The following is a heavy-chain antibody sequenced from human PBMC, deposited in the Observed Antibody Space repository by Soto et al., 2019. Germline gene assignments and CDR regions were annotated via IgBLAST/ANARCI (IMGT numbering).Heavy chain of an antibody. CDR2: ISGSGDST. CDR3: AKERSSGWSFDY. V-gene: IGHV3-23*01. Sequence: EVQLLESGGGLVQPGGYLRLSCGASGFTFSTYAMNWVRQAPGKGLEWVSGISGSGDSTYYADSVKGRFTVSRDNSKNTLYLQMNSLRGEDTAVFYCAKERSSGWSFDYWGQGTLVTVSP. D-gene: IGHD6-19*01. CDR1: GFTFSTYA. J-gene: IGHJ4*02.